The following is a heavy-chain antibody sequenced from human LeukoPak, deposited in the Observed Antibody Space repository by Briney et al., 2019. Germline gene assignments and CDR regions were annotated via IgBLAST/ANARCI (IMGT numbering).Heavy chain of an antibody. CDR3: ARDYYDSSGFLGPYDY. CDR1: GFTFSSYA. Sequence: GGSLRLSCAASGFTFSSYAMHWVRQAPGKGLEWVAVISYDGSNKYYADSVKGRFTISRDNSKNTLYLQMNSLRAEDTAVYYCARDYYDSSGFLGPYDYWGQGTLVTVSS. CDR2: ISYDGSNK. V-gene: IGHV3-30-3*01. D-gene: IGHD3-22*01. J-gene: IGHJ4*02.